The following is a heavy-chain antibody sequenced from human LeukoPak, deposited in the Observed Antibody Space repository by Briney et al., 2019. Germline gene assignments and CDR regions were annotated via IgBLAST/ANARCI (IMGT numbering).Heavy chain of an antibody. V-gene: IGHV1-69*05. CDR3: ARAGSGWYGAYNWFDP. CDR1: GGTFSSYA. D-gene: IGHD6-19*01. Sequence: GSSVKVSCKASGGTFSSYAISWVRQAPGQGLEWMGRIIPIFGTANYAQKFQGRVTITTDESTSTAYMELSSLRSEDTAVYYCARAGSGWYGAYNWFDPWGQGTLVTVSS. J-gene: IGHJ5*02. CDR2: IIPIFGTA.